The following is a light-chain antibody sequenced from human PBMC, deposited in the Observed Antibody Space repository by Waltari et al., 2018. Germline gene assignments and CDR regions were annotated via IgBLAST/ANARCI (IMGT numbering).Light chain of an antibody. Sequence: EVVMTQSPAALSVSPGESVTLSCKASQNIGNNLFRYQQQTGQSPRLLIYGASTRATGVPPRFISSGSWTEFTLTISSLQSEDCAVFYCQQYNRWHPLTFGGGTKVEIK. J-gene: IGKJ4*01. CDR3: QQYNRWHPLT. V-gene: IGKV3-15*01. CDR1: QNIGNN. CDR2: GAS.